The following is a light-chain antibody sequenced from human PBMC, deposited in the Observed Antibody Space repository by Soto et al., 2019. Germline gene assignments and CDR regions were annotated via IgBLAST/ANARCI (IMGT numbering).Light chain of an antibody. V-gene: IGKV1-5*01. CDR2: AAS. Sequence: DIQMTQYPYTLSASVGDRFTITCRSSWSIDNWLAWYQQKPGKAPKLLIFAASTLVRGVPSRFSGRGSGTEFTLTISSLQSEDFAVYYCQQYSNWPPITFGQGTRLEIK. CDR1: WSIDNW. J-gene: IGKJ5*01. CDR3: QQYSNWPPIT.